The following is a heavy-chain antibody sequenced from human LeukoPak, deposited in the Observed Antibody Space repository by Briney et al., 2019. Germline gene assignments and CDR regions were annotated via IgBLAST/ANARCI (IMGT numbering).Heavy chain of an antibody. J-gene: IGHJ3*01. CDR2: IYPGDSGP. CDR3: GMSGDRVPLQDDVFDV. CDR1: GYSFTSYC. Sequence: GECLKISCKVSGYSFTSYCIGWVRQMPGKGLEWMGIIYPGDSGPTYSPSFQGQVTISVDKSINTAYLQWSSLQASDTAMYYCGMSGDRVPLQDDVFDVWGQGTMVTVST. V-gene: IGHV5-51*01. D-gene: IGHD1-26*01.